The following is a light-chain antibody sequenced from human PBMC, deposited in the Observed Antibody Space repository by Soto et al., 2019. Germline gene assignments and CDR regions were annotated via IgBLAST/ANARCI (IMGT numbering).Light chain of an antibody. J-gene: IGKJ4*01. CDR2: DAS. CDR3: QQYDNLPLT. CDR1: QDTGKY. Sequence: DIQMTQSPSSLSASVGDRVTITCQASQDTGKYLNWFQQKPGKAPKLLTYDASDLETGVPSRFSGSGSGTDFTFTISSLQPEDIATYYCQQYDNLPLTFGGGTKVDIK. V-gene: IGKV1-33*01.